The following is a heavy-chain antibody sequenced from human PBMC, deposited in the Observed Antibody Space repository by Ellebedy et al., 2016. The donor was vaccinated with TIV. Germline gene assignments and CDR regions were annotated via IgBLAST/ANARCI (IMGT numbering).Heavy chain of an antibody. CDR2: SSAYNGNT. Sequence: AASVKVSCKASGYTFTSYGISGLRQAPGQGLEWMGWSSAYNGNTNHEQKLQGRVTITADESTSTAYMELSSLRSEDTAVYYCASDNLEDWGQGTLVTVSS. V-gene: IGHV1-18*04. CDR1: GYTFTSYG. CDR3: ASDNLED. D-gene: IGHD3-3*01. J-gene: IGHJ4*02.